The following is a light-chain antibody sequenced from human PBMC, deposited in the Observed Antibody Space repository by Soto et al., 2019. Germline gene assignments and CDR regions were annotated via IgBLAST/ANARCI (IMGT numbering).Light chain of an antibody. CDR1: SSNIGSTYD. V-gene: IGLV1-40*01. Sequence: QSVLTQPPSVSGAPGQRVTISCTGSSSNIGSTYDVQWYQQLPGTAPKLLIHGNTNRPSGVPDRFSGSKSGTLASLAITGLQADDEADYYCQSYDDSLSVHYVFGTGTKLTVL. CDR2: GNT. J-gene: IGLJ1*01. CDR3: QSYDDSLSVHYV.